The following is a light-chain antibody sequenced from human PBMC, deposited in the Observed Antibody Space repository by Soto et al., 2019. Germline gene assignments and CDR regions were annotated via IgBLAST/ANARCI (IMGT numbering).Light chain of an antibody. CDR3: QVRSDWPPFQCT. V-gene: IGKV3-11*01. J-gene: IGKJ2*02. CDR2: ETS. Sequence: EIVLTQSPATLSLSAGERVTLSCRSSQSVDTMVAWYQQQVGRTPSLLIYETSSRATGVPARFSGSGSGTGFTLTICRIEPEDFAIYFCQVRSDWPPFQCTFGQGTKLEVK. CDR1: QSVDTM.